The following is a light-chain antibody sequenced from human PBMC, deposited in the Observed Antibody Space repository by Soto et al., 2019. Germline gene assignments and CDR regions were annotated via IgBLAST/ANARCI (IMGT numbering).Light chain of an antibody. V-gene: IGKV1-5*03. CDR2: KAS. CDR1: QSISSW. J-gene: IGKJ4*01. Sequence: DIQMTQSPSTLSASVGDRVTITCRVSQSISSWLAWYQQKPGKAPKLLIYKASSLESGVPSRFSGSGSGTEFTLTISSLQPDDSATYYCQQYNSYPLTFGGGTKVDIK. CDR3: QQYNSYPLT.